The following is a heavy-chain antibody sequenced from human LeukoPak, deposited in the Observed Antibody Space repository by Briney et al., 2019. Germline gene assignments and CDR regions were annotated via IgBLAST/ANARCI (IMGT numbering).Heavy chain of an antibody. CDR2: INHSGST. Sequence: PSETLSLTCAVYGGSFSGYYWSWIRQPPGKGLEWIGEINHSGSTNYNPSLKSRVTISVDTSKNQFSLKLSSVTAADTAVYYCARIRGYSYGYRYYYYMDVWGKGTTVTVSS. CDR1: GGSFSGYY. V-gene: IGHV4-34*01. CDR3: ARIRGYSYGYRYYYYMDV. J-gene: IGHJ6*03. D-gene: IGHD5-18*01.